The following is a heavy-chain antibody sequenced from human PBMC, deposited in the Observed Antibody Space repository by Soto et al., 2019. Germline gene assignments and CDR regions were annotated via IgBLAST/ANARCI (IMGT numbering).Heavy chain of an antibody. Sequence: PGESLKISCKGSGYSFTSYWIAWVRQVPGKGLELMGVIYPGDSDIRYSPSFQGQVTISADKSISTAYLQWSSLKASDTAMYYCARCPRMIGTLFYYGMDVWGQGTTVTVSS. CDR2: IYPGDSDI. CDR1: GYSFTSYW. J-gene: IGHJ6*02. D-gene: IGHD1-7*01. V-gene: IGHV5-51*01. CDR3: ARCPRMIGTLFYYGMDV.